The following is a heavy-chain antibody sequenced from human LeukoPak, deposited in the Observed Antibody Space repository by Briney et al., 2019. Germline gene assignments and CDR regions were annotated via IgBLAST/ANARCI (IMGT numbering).Heavy chain of an antibody. CDR3: ARGLWFGELFGYFDY. J-gene: IGHJ4*02. V-gene: IGHV3-30-3*01. D-gene: IGHD3-10*01. CDR2: ISYDGSNK. Sequence: GGSLRLSCAASGFTFSSYAMHWVRQAPGKGLEWVAVISYDGSNKYYADSVKVRFTISRDNSKNTLYLQMNSLRAEDTAVYYCARGLWFGELFGYFDYWGQGTLVTVSS. CDR1: GFTFSSYA.